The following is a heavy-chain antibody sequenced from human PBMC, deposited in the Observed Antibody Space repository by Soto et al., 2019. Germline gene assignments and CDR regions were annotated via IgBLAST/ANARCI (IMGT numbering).Heavy chain of an antibody. CDR1: GFTFQFYC. D-gene: IGHD3-22*01. CDR3: ARGSDRSGYYLDH. V-gene: IGHV3-33*01. CDR2: IWYDGRNT. J-gene: IGHJ4*02. Sequence: PXXSLILSCAASGFTFQFYCMHWVRQAPGKGLEWVAVIWYDGRNTYYADSVKGRFTISRDNSKNTLYLQMNSLRAEDTAVYYCARGSDRSGYYLDHWGQGTLVTVSS.